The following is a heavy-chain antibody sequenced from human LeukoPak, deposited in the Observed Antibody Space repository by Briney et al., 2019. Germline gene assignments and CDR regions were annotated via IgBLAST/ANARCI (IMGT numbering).Heavy chain of an antibody. Sequence: GGSLRLSCAASGFIFSTYGMHWVRQAPGKGLEWVAFLRSDGSDHHYADSVQGRSTISRDNSKNTLFLQMNSLRAEDTAVYYCGKHDSSSYYWGQGTLVTVSS. J-gene: IGHJ4*02. CDR3: GKHDSSSYY. V-gene: IGHV3-30*02. D-gene: IGHD3-22*01. CDR2: LRSDGSDH. CDR1: GFIFSTYG.